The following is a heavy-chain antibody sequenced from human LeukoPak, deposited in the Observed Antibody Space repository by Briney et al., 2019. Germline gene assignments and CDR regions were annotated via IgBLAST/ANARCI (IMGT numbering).Heavy chain of an antibody. CDR2: INSDGSST. V-gene: IGHV3-74*01. CDR1: GFTFSSYW. J-gene: IGHJ3*02. Sequence: QAGGSLRLSCAASGFTFSSYWMHWVRQAPGKGLVWVSRINSDGSSTSYADSVKGRFTISRDNAKNTLYLQMNSLRAEDTAVYYCARGIFERVYAFDIWGQGTMVTVSS. D-gene: IGHD3-3*01. CDR3: ARGIFERVYAFDI.